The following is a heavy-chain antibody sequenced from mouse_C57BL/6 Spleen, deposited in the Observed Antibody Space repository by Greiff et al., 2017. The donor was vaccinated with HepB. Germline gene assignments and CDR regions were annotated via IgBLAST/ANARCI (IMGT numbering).Heavy chain of an antibody. J-gene: IGHJ3*01. CDR2: IDPSDSET. Sequence: QVQLQQPGAELVRPGSSVKLSCKASGYTFTSYWMHWVKQRPIQGLEWIGNIDPSDSETHYNQKFKDKATLTVDKSSSTAYMQLSSLTSEDSAVYYCAREGTAQATAYGGQGTLVTVSA. CDR1: GYTFTSYW. V-gene: IGHV1-52*01. D-gene: IGHD3-2*02. CDR3: AREGTAQATAY.